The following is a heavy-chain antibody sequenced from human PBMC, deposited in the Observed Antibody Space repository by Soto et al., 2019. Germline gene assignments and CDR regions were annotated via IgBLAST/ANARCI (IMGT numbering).Heavy chain of an antibody. Sequence: SETLSLTCTVSGGSISSYYWSWIRRPPGKGLEWIGYIYYSGSTNYNPSLKSRVTISVDTSKNQFSLKLSSVTAADTAVYYCARPPDAFDIRGQGTMVTVSS. J-gene: IGHJ3*02. CDR1: GGSISSYY. V-gene: IGHV4-59*08. CDR2: IYYSGST. CDR3: ARPPDAFDI.